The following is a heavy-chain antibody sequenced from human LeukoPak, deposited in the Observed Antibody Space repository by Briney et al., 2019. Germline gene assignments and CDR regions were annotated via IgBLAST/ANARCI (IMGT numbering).Heavy chain of an antibody. CDR3: AKDKAGSTAYYFDY. CDR1: GFTFTSYS. J-gene: IGHJ4*02. Sequence: PGGSLRLSCAASGFTFTSYSMTWVRQVPGKGLEWISAISGSGADTYYADSVKGRLTISRDNSKNTLYLQMNSLKAEDTAIYYCAKDKAGSTAYYFDYWGQGTLVTVSS. CDR2: ISGSGADT. D-gene: IGHD6-13*01. V-gene: IGHV3-23*01.